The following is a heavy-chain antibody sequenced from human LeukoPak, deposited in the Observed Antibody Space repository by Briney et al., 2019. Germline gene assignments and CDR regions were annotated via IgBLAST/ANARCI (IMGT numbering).Heavy chain of an antibody. CDR2: IYTSGST. CDR1: GGPFSGYY. CDR3: ARLLSGRNAFDI. V-gene: IGHV4-59*10. J-gene: IGHJ3*02. Sequence: SETLSLTCAVYGGPFSGYYWSWIRQPAGKGLEWIGRIYTSGSTNYNPSLKSRVTMSVDTSKNQFSLKLSSVTAADTAVYYCARLLSGRNAFDIWGQGTMVTVSS. D-gene: IGHD3-3*01.